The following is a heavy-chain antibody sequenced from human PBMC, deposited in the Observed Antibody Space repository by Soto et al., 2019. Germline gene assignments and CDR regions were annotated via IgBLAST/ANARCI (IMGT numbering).Heavy chain of an antibody. Sequence: QEQLQESGPGLVKPSQTLSLTCTVSGGSISSGDYYWSWMRQPPGKGLEWIGYIYYSGSTYYNSSLKSRVNITLDTSKNQFSLKLSSVTAADTAVYYCARDIGVGPWGQGTLVTVSS. V-gene: IGHV4-30-4*01. J-gene: IGHJ5*02. CDR2: IYYSGST. CDR1: GGSISSGDYY. D-gene: IGHD2-8*01. CDR3: ARDIGVGP.